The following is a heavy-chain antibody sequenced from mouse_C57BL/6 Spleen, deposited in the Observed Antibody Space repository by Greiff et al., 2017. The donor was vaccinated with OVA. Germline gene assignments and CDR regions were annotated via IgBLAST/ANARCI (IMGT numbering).Heavy chain of an antibody. CDR3: ARGIYYGGIYYAMDY. Sequence: VQLQQPGAELVKPGASVKLSCKASGYTFTSYWMHWVKQRPGRGLEWIGRIDPNSGGTKYNEKFKSKATLTVDKPSSTAYMQLSSLTSEDSAVYYCARGIYYGGIYYAMDYWGQGTSVTVSS. CDR2: IDPNSGGT. D-gene: IGHD1-1*01. CDR1: GYTFTSYW. V-gene: IGHV1-72*01. J-gene: IGHJ4*01.